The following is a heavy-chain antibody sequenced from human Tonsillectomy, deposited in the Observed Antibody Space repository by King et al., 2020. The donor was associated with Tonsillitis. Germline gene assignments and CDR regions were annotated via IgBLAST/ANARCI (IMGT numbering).Heavy chain of an antibody. CDR1: GFTFSSYW. D-gene: IGHD6-6*01. CDR2: IKQDGSEK. J-gene: IGHJ5*02. CDR3: ARASIAAVRLFGFDP. V-gene: IGHV3-7*01. Sequence: VQLVESGGGLVQPGGSLRLSCAASGFTFSSYWMSWVRQAPGKGLEWVANIKQDGSEKYYVDSVKGRFTISRDNAKNSLYLQMNSLRAEDTAVYYCARASIAAVRLFGFDPWGQGTLVTVSS.